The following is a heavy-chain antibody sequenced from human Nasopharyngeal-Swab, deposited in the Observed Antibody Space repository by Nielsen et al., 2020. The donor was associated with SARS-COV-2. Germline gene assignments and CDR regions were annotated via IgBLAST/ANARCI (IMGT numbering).Heavy chain of an antibody. CDR3: ARSPSPHITMIVVVTHWYFDL. V-gene: IGHV4-30-2*01. CDR2: IYHSGST. Sequence: SETLSLTCAVSGGSISSGGYSWSWIRQPPGKGLEWIGYIYHSGSTYYNPSLKSRVTISVDRSKNQFSLKLSSVTAADTAVYYCARSPSPHITMIVVVTHWYFDLWGRGTLVTVSS. J-gene: IGHJ2*01. D-gene: IGHD3-22*01. CDR1: GGSISSGGYS.